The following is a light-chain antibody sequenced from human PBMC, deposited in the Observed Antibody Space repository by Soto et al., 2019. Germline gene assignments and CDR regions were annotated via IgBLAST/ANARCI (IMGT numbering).Light chain of an antibody. V-gene: IGLV1-47*01. J-gene: IGLJ2*01. CDR3: AAWDDSRTGHVV. Sequence: QAVLTQPPSASGTPGQGVTISCSGSNSNLGSNYVYWYQQLPGTAPKLLIYMTDQRPSGVPDRFSGSKSGTSASLAISGLRSEDEAYYYCAAWDDSRTGHVVFGGGTKLTVL. CDR1: NSNLGSNY. CDR2: MTD.